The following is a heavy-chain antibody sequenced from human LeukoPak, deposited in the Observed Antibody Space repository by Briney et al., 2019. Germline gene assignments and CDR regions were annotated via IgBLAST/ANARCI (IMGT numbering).Heavy chain of an antibody. CDR3: ARRAVTAVARFDP. J-gene: IGHJ5*02. CDR2: IYDRGST. V-gene: IGHV4-59*08. Sequence: SETLSLTCTVSGGSISSYYWSWIRQPPGKGLEWIGYIYDRGSTKYNPSLKSRVTISVDTSKNQVSLKLSSVTAADTAVYYCARRAVTAVARFDPWGQGTLVTVSS. CDR1: GGSISSYY. D-gene: IGHD2-21*02.